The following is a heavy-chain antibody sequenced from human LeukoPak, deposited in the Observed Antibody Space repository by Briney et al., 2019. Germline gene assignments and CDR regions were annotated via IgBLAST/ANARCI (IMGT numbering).Heavy chain of an antibody. CDR1: GYTFTSYA. V-gene: IGHV1-3*01. Sequence: ASVKVSCKASGYTFTSYAMHWVRQAPGQRLEWMGWINAGNGNTKYSQKFQGRVTITRDTSASTAYMELSSLRSEDTAVYYCARGGYCSGGSCFHNWFDPWGQGTLVTVFS. CDR3: ARGGYCSGGSCFHNWFDP. D-gene: IGHD2-15*01. J-gene: IGHJ5*02. CDR2: INAGNGNT.